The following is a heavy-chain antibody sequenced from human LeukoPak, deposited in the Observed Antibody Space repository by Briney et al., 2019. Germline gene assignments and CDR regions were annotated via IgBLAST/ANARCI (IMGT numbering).Heavy chain of an antibody. CDR3: ARAQGHGVAYYYYMDV. D-gene: IGHD5-12*01. Sequence: GGSLRLSCAASEFTLSNSWMSWVRQAPGKGLEWVANIKQDGSEKYYVDSVKGRFTISRDNAKNSLYLQMNSLRAEDTAVYYCARAQGHGVAYYYYMDVWGKGTTVTVSS. V-gene: IGHV3-7*01. CDR1: EFTLSNSW. J-gene: IGHJ6*03. CDR2: IKQDGSEK.